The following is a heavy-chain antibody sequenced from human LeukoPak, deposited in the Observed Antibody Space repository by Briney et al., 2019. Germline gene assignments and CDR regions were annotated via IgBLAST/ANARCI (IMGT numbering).Heavy chain of an antibody. CDR1: GGFISSYY. CDR2: IYYSGST. Sequence: KPSETLSLTFTVSGGFISSYYWSWIRQPPGKGLEWIGYIYYSGSTNYNPSLKSRVTISVDSSKNQFSLKLSSVTAADTAVYYSARRFDAIGWVYYWGQGTLVTVSS. V-gene: IGHV4-59*08. D-gene: IGHD6-19*01. J-gene: IGHJ4*02. CDR3: ARRFDAIGWVYY.